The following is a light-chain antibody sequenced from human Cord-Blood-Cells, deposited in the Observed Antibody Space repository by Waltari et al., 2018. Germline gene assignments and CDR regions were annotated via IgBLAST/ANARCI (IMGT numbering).Light chain of an antibody. J-gene: IGKJ3*01. CDR3: QQYYSTLFT. Sequence: DIVMTQSPDSLSVSLGERATIYCKSTQSVLYSSNNKNYLAWYQQKPGLPPKLLIYCASTREAAFPVRFSGCGSGTDFTLTIMSLQAEDVAVYYCQQYYSTLFTFGPGTKVDIK. CDR2: CAS. CDR1: QSVLYSSNNKNY. V-gene: IGKV4-1*01.